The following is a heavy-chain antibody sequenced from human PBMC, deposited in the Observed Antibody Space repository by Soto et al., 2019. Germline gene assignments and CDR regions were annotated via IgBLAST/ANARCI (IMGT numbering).Heavy chain of an antibody. CDR3: TTGLSNGYYNFDY. Sequence: GGSLRLSCTASGFTFGDYAMSWFRQAPGKGLEWVGFIRSKAYGGTTEYAASVKGRFTISRDHSKDTLYLQMNSLKTEDTAVYYCTTGLSNGYYNFDYWGQGTPVTVSS. CDR2: IRSKAYGGTT. CDR1: GFTFGDYA. D-gene: IGHD3-22*01. J-gene: IGHJ4*02. V-gene: IGHV3-49*03.